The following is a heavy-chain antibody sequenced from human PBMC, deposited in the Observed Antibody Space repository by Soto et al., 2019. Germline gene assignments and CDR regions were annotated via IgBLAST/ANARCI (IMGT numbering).Heavy chain of an antibody. Sequence: PGGSLRLSCAASGFTFDDYAMHWVRQAPGKGLEWVPLISWDGGSTYYADSVKGRFTISRDNSKNSLYLQMNSLRAEDTALYYCAKDQADYDILPLRGMDVWGQGTTVTVSS. CDR1: GFTFDDYA. D-gene: IGHD3-9*01. J-gene: IGHJ6*02. CDR3: AKDQADYDILPLRGMDV. V-gene: IGHV3-43D*04. CDR2: ISWDGGST.